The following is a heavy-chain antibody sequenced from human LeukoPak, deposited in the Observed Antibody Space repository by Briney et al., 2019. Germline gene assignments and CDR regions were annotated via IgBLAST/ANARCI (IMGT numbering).Heavy chain of an antibody. Sequence: PGGSLRLSCEASGFTFSSYWMSWVRQAPGKGLEWVANIKQDGSEKYYVDSVKGRFTISRDNAKNSLYLQMNSLRAEDTAVYYCSRGGGTTVTTANFDLWGRGTLVTVSS. V-gene: IGHV3-7*01. CDR3: SRGGGTTVTTANFDL. J-gene: IGHJ2*01. CDR1: GFTFSSYW. CDR2: IKQDGSEK. D-gene: IGHD4-17*01.